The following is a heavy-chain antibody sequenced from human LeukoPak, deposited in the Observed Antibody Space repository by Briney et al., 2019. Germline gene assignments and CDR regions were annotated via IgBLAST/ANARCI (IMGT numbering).Heavy chain of an antibody. V-gene: IGHV3-30*04. D-gene: IGHD1-26*01. CDR1: GFTFSSYA. Sequence: GGSLRLSCAASGFTFSSYAMHWVRQAPGKGLEWVAVISYDGSNKCYADSVKGRFTISRDNSKNTLYLQMNSLRAEDTAVYYCAKWEIDYWGQGTLVTVSS. CDR3: AKWEIDY. J-gene: IGHJ4*02. CDR2: ISYDGSNK.